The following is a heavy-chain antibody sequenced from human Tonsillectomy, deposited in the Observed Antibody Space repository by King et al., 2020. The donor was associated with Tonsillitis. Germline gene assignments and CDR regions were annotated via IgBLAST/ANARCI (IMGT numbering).Heavy chain of an antibody. J-gene: IGHJ4*02. CDR1: GYTFFDYY. CDR2: IIPNSGGT. Sequence: VQLVESGAEVKKPGASVKVSCKASGYTFFDYYIHWVRQAPGQGLEWMGWIIPNSGGTNFAQKFKGRVTMTRDTSINTAYMELSGLTSDDTAVYYCARETLAFDSWGQGTLVSVSS. V-gene: IGHV1-2*02. CDR3: ARETLAFDS.